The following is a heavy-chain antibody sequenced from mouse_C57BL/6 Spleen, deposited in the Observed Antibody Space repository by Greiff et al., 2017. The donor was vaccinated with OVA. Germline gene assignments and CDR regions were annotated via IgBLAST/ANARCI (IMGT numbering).Heavy chain of an antibody. CDR1: GYTFTSYW. V-gene: IGHV1-64*01. Sequence: QVQLQQPGAELVKPGASVKLSCKASGYTFTSYWMHWVKQRPGQGLEWIGMIHPNSGSTNYNEKFKSKATLTVDKSSSTAYMQLSSLTSEDSAVYSCASGYYGSSYEYFDYWGQGTTLTVSS. J-gene: IGHJ2*01. CDR3: ASGYYGSSYEYFDY. CDR2: IHPNSGST. D-gene: IGHD1-1*01.